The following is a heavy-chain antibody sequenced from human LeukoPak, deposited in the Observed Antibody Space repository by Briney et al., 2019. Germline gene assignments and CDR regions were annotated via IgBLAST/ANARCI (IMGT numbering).Heavy chain of an antibody. V-gene: IGHV3-11*01. CDR3: AKDYQRYSSGWYSYYFDY. CDR2: ISSSGYTT. Sequence: GSLRLSCAASGFTFSDYYMSWIRQTPGKGLEWVSYISSSGYTTYHADSVKGRFTISRDNAKNSLYLQMNSLRAEDTALYYCAKDYQRYSSGWYSYYFDYWGQGTLVTVSS. D-gene: IGHD6-19*01. J-gene: IGHJ4*02. CDR1: GFTFSDYY.